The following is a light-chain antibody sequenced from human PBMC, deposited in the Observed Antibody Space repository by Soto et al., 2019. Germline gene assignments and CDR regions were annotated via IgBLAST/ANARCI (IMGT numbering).Light chain of an antibody. Sequence: EIVLTQSPGTLSLSPGERATLSCRASQSVSSSYLAWYQQKPGQAPRLLIYGASSRATGIPDRFSGSGSGTDLTLTISRLEPEDFAVYYCQQYNNWPPWTVGQGTKVDIK. J-gene: IGKJ1*01. CDR2: GAS. CDR1: QSVSSSY. V-gene: IGKV3-20*01. CDR3: QQYNNWPPWT.